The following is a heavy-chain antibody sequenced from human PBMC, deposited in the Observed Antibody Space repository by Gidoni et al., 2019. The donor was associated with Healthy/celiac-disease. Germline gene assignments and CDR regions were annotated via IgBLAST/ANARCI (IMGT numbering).Heavy chain of an antibody. V-gene: IGHV3-33*01. CDR3: ARDPGGSGSLCDY. CDR1: GFTFSSFA. Sequence: QVQLVESGGGVVQPGRSLRLSCAASGFTFSSFAMHWVRQAPGKGLEWVAVIWYDGSNKYYADSVKGRFTISRDNSKNTLYLQMNSLRAEDTAVYYCARDPGGSGSLCDYWGQGTLVTVSS. CDR2: IWYDGSNK. J-gene: IGHJ4*02. D-gene: IGHD3-10*01.